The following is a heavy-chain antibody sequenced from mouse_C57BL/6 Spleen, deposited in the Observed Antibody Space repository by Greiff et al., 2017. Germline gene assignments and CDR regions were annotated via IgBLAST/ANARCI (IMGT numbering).Heavy chain of an antibody. CDR2: ISYDGSN. J-gene: IGHJ2*01. D-gene: IGHD2-5*01. Sequence: DVQLQESGPGLVKPSQSLSLTCSVTGYSITSGYYWNWIRQFPGNKLEWMGYISYDGSNNYNPSLKNRISITRDTSKNQFFLKLNSVTTEDTATYYCARASYYSNLYYFDYWGQGTTLTVSS. CDR1: GYSITSGYY. V-gene: IGHV3-6*01. CDR3: ARASYYSNLYYFDY.